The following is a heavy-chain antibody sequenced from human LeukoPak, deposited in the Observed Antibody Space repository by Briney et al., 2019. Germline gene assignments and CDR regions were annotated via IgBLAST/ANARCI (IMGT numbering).Heavy chain of an antibody. CDR2: INPNSGGT. J-gene: IGHJ4*02. D-gene: IGHD5-24*01. CDR1: GYTFTGYY. CDR3: SMFNNYGLFDY. V-gene: IGHV1-2*02. Sequence: ASVEVSCKASGYTFTGYYMHWVRQAPGQGLEWMGWINPNSGGTNYAQKFQGRVTMTRATSISTAYMELSRLRSDDTAVYYCSMFNNYGLFDYWGQGTLVTVSS.